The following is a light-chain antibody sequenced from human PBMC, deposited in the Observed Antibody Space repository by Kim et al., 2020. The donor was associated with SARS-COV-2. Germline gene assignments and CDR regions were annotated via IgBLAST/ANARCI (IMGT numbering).Light chain of an antibody. V-gene: IGLV1-36*01. J-gene: IGLJ3*02. CDR2: NDD. CDR1: GSNIGNNG. CDR3: STWDDSLNGWV. Sequence: QSVLTQPPSLSEVPRRRVTISCSGSGSNIGNNGVSWYRQFPGKAPELLMNNDDLLPSGVSDRFSGSKSSTSASLAISGLESEDEANYYCSTWDDSLNGWVFGGGTQLTVL.